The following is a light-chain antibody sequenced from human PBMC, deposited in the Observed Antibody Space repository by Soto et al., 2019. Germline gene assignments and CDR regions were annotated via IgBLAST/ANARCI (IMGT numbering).Light chain of an antibody. CDR2: DAS. J-gene: IGKJ4*01. V-gene: IGKV3-11*01. Sequence: EIVLTQSPGTLSLSPGERATLPCRASQSVKSSYLAWYQQKPGQAPRLLIYDASNRATGIPGRFSGSGSGTDFTLTISSLEPEDFAVYYCQQRSNWPLTFGGGTKVDIK. CDR3: QQRSNWPLT. CDR1: QSVKSSY.